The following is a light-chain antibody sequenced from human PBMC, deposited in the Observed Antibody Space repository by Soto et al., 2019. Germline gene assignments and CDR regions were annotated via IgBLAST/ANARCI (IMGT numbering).Light chain of an antibody. V-gene: IGKV3-15*01. CDR2: GAS. J-gene: IGKJ3*01. Sequence: EIVMTQSPATLSVSPGERATLSGRASQSISSNLAWYQQKPGQAPRLLIYGASTRATGIPATFSGSGSGTEIYLTIGSLQSEDFAVYYCQQYNNSPFTFGPRTKVHIK. CDR1: QSISSN. CDR3: QQYNNSPFT.